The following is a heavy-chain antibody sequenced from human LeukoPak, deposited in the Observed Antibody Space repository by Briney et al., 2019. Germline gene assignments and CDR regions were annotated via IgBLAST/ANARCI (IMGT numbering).Heavy chain of an antibody. CDR1: GGSFSGYY. V-gene: IGHV4-34*01. D-gene: IGHD1-1*01. J-gene: IGHJ5*02. Sequence: ASETLSLTCAVYGGSFSGYYWSWIRQPPGKGLEWIGEINHSGSTNYNPSLKSRVTISVDTSKNQFSLKLSSVTAADTAVYYLEGGWLDPWGQGTLVTVSS. CDR3: EGGWLDP. CDR2: INHSGST.